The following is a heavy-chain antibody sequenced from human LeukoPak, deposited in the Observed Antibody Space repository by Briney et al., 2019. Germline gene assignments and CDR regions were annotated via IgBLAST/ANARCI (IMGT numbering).Heavy chain of an antibody. Sequence: SETLSLTCTVSGYSISSGYYWGWIRQPPGKGLEWIGRIFHSGSTYYNPSLKSRVTISVDTSKNQISLKLRSVTAADTAVYYCAREGLNMVRGVIPKEAWGWFDPWGQGTLVTVSS. CDR2: IFHSGST. D-gene: IGHD3-10*01. CDR1: GYSISSGYY. V-gene: IGHV4-38-2*02. CDR3: AREGLNMVRGVIPKEAWGWFDP. J-gene: IGHJ5*02.